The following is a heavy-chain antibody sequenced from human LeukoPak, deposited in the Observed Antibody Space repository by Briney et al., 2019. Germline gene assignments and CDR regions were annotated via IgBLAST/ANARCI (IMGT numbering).Heavy chain of an antibody. V-gene: IGHV4-4*07. CDR2: IYTIGST. J-gene: IGHJ2*01. D-gene: IGHD3-22*01. Sequence: PSETLSLTCTVSGDPFSSNYWSWIRQPAGKTLEWIGRIYTIGSTNYNPSLKSRITMSVDTSNNQLSLKLRSVTAADTAVYYCARIHRRADSSGYYYEDWYFDLWGRGTLVTVSS. CDR3: ARIHRRADSSGYYYEDWYFDL. CDR1: GDPFSSNY.